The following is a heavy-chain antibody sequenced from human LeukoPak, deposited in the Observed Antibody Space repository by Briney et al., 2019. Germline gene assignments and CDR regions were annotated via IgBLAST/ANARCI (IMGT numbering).Heavy chain of an antibody. CDR2: IYYSGGT. J-gene: IGHJ3*01. CDR1: GDSMSSYY. CDR3: AKSTYYYDTFVNAFDL. Sequence: PSETLSLTCTVSGDSMSSYYWSWIRQPPGKGLEWIGYIYYSGGTSYNPSLRSRVTTSVDTSKNQFSLKLSSVTAADTAVYYCAKSTYYYDTFVNAFDLWGQGTVVTVST. D-gene: IGHD3-22*01. V-gene: IGHV4-59*12.